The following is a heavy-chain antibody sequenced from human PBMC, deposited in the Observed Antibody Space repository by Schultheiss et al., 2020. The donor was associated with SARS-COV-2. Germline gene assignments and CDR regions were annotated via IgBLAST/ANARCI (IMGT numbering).Heavy chain of an antibody. CDR1: GFTFSSYG. V-gene: IGHV3-30*03. Sequence: GGSLRLSFAASGFTFSSYGMHWVRQAPGKGLEWVAVISYDGSNKYYADSVKGRFTISRDNSKNTLSLQMSSLRAEDTAVYYCARDPGWHYDLWGRGTLVTVSS. J-gene: IGHJ2*01. CDR2: ISYDGSNK. CDR3: ARDPGWHYDL.